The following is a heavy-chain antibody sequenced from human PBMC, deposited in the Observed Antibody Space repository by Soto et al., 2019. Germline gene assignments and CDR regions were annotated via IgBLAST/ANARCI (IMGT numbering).Heavy chain of an antibody. D-gene: IGHD6-6*01. CDR2: IYPGDSDT. J-gene: IGHJ6*03. V-gene: IGHV5-51*01. CDR1: GYSFTSYW. Sequence: GESLKISCKGSGYSFTSYWIGWVRQMPGKGLEWMGIIYPGDSDTRYSPSFQGQVTISADKSISTAYLQWSSLKASDTAMYYCASRAWESSSSDYYYYYMDVWGKGTTVTVSS. CDR3: ASRAWESSSSDYYYYYMDV.